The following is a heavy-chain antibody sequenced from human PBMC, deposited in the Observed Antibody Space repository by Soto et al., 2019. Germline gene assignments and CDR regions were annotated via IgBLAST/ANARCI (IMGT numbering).Heavy chain of an antibody. CDR1: GFSLSTSGVG. CDR3: AHKGDSSCYWDAFDI. CDR2: IYWDDDK. D-gene: IGHD3-22*01. Sequence: QITLKESGPTLVKPTQTLTLTCTFSGFSLSTSGVGVGWIRQPPGKALEWLALIYWDDDKRYSPSLKSRLTISKDTSKNQVVLTMTNMDPVDTATYYCAHKGDSSCYWDAFDIWGQGTMVTVSS. J-gene: IGHJ3*02. V-gene: IGHV2-5*02.